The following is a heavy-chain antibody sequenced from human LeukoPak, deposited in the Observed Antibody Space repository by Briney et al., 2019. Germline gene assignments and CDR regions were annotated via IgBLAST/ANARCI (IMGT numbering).Heavy chain of an antibody. CDR2: ISSSSSYI. CDR1: GFTFSSYS. V-gene: IGHV3-21*01. Sequence: GGSLRLSCAASGFTFSSYSMNWVRQAPGKGVEWVSSISSSSSYIYYADSVKGRFTISRDNAKNSLYLQMNSLRAEDTAVYYCASAPSYAGSAAFGVVINSAFDIWGQGTMVTVSS. D-gene: IGHD3-3*01. J-gene: IGHJ3*02. CDR3: ASAPSYAGSAAFGVVINSAFDI.